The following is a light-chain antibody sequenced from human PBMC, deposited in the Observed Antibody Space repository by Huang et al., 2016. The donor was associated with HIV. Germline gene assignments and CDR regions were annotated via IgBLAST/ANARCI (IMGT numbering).Light chain of an antibody. Sequence: IHMTQSPSSLSASVGNRVTITGRASQGIGNSLGWYQQKPGKATKLLLYAASILESGLPSRFIGSGTAPFLSLTISNLQYEDFATCDYQDYSILTWTFGQGTKVEIK. CDR1: QGIGNS. CDR2: AAS. CDR3: QDYSILTWT. V-gene: IGKV1-NL1*01. J-gene: IGKJ1*01.